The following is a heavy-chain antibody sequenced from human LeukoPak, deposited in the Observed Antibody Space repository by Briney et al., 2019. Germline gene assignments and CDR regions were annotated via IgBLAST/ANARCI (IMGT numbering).Heavy chain of an antibody. V-gene: IGHV4-34*01. CDR3: ARGLVDFWSGYHGKRGFDP. CDR1: GGSFSGYY. J-gene: IGHJ5*02. CDR2: INHSGST. Sequence: PSETLSLTCAVYGGSFSGYYWSWIRQPPGKGLEWIGEINHSGSTNYNPSLKSRVTISVDTSKNQFSLKLSSVTAADTAVYYCARGLVDFWSGYHGKRGFDPWGQGTLVTVSS. D-gene: IGHD3-3*01.